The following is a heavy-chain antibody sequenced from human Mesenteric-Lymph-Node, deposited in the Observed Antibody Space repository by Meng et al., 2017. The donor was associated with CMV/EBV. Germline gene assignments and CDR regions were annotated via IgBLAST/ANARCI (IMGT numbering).Heavy chain of an antibody. CDR1: GFTFSYYT. CDR3: AKGQNSGTYPFDY. V-gene: IGHV3-21*04. D-gene: IGHD1-26*01. J-gene: IGHJ4*02. CDR2: ISSGSSYI. Sequence: GESLKISCAASGFTFSYYTMNWVRQAPGKGLEWVSSISSGSSYILYADSLKGRFTTSRDNARNSVYLQMNGLRVEDTAIYYCAKGQNSGTYPFDYWGQGTLVTVSS.